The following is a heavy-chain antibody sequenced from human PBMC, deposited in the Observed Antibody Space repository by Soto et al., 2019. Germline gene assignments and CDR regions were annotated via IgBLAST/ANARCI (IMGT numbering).Heavy chain of an antibody. V-gene: IGHV4-31*03. J-gene: IGHJ4*02. D-gene: IGHD2-15*01. CDR2: IYYSGST. CDR3: ARQVVVVAAMDY. CDR1: GGSISSGGYY. Sequence: QVQLQESGPGLVKPSQTLSLTCTVSGGSISSGGYYWSWIRQHPGKGLGWIGYIYYSGSTYYNPSLKSRVTISVDTSKNQFSLKLSSVTAADTAVYYCARQVVVVAAMDYWGQGTLVTVSS.